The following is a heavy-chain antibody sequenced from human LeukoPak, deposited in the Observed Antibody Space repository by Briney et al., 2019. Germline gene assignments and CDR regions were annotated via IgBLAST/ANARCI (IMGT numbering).Heavy chain of an antibody. Sequence: SETLSLTCSVSGAAISTYYWSWIRQSPGKGLEWIGSLSDSGSPYYSPSLKSRVTLSIDTSKNQFSLKLNSVTAADTAVYYCARGGGGWSAMGSFDSWGQGTLVAVSS. J-gene: IGHJ4*02. D-gene: IGHD5-18*01. V-gene: IGHV4-59*01. CDR2: LSDSGSP. CDR1: GAAISTYY. CDR3: ARGGGGWSAMGSFDS.